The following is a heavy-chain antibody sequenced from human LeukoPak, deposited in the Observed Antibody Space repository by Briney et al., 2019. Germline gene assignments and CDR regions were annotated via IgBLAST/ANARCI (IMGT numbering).Heavy chain of an antibody. CDR3: ARRQYSGYDFDF. CDR2: IYPRDSDT. V-gene: IGHV5-51*01. D-gene: IGHD5-12*01. CDR1: GYSFTSYW. J-gene: IGHJ4*02. Sequence: GESLKISCKGSGYSFTSYWIGWVRQMPGKGLEWMGIIYPRDSDTRYSPSLQGQVTVSADKSISTAYLQWNTLEASDTAMYYCARRQYSGYDFDFWGQGTLVTVSS.